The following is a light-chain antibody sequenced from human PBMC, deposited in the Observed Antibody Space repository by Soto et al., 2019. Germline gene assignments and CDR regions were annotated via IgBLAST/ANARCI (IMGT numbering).Light chain of an antibody. J-gene: IGKJ1*01. CDR1: QSIGRW. Sequence: DIQMTQSPSSLSSSLGDRVTITCRASQSIGRWLAWYQQKPGKAPKLLIYDGSSLESGAPSRFSGSGSGTEFTLTISSLKSEDFAIYYCQQYNKWPRTFGQGTKVDIK. CDR2: DGS. CDR3: QQYNKWPRT. V-gene: IGKV1-5*01.